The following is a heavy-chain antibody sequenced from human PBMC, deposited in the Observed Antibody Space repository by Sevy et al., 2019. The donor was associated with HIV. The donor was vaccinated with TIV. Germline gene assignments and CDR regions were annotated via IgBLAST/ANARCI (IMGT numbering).Heavy chain of an antibody. CDR3: AGENAWGRGYS. Sequence: SETLSLTCTVSGGSITSLDWNWIRQPPGKGLEWIANIYYNGHCNYNPSLKSRVTLSLDTSKNQFSLRLSSVTAADTAMYYCAGENAWGRGYSWGQGTLVTVSS. CDR2: IYYNGHC. V-gene: IGHV4-59*08. J-gene: IGHJ4*02. D-gene: IGHD1-26*01. CDR1: GGSITSLD.